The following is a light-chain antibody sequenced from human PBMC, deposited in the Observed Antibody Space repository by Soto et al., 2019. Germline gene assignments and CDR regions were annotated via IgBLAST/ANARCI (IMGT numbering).Light chain of an antibody. V-gene: IGKV1-5*03. Sequence: IQMTRSPATLSGSVGAMVTITCRASQTISSWLAWYQQKPGKAPKLLIYKASTLKSGVPSRFSGSGSGTEFTLTISSLQPDDFATYYCQHYNSYSEAFGQGTKVDI. CDR1: QTISSW. CDR2: KAS. CDR3: QHYNSYSEA. J-gene: IGKJ1*01.